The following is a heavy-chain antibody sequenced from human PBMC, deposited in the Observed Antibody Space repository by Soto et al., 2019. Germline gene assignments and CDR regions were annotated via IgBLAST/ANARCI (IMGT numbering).Heavy chain of an antibody. J-gene: IGHJ3*02. CDR2: ISSSGSTI. Sequence: GGSLRLSCAASGFTFSSYEMNWVRQAPGKGLEWVSYISSSGSTIYYADSVKGRFTISRDNAKNSLYLQMNSLRAEDTAVYYCARSRITMIVVVIPDAFDIWGQGTMVTVSS. V-gene: IGHV3-48*03. CDR1: GFTFSSYE. CDR3: ARSRITMIVVVIPDAFDI. D-gene: IGHD3-22*01.